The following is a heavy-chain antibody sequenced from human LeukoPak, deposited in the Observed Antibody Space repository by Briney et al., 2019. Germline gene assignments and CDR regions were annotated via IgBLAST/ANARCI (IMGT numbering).Heavy chain of an antibody. J-gene: IGHJ3*02. Sequence: GGSLRLSCAASGFTFSSYSMNWVRQAPGKGLEWVSSISSSSSYIYYADSVKGRFTIFRDNAKNSLYLQMNSLRAEDTAVYYCARDPGIAVAGSSGDAFDIWGQGTMVTVSS. CDR1: GFTFSSYS. D-gene: IGHD6-19*01. CDR3: ARDPGIAVAGSSGDAFDI. CDR2: ISSSSSYI. V-gene: IGHV3-21*01.